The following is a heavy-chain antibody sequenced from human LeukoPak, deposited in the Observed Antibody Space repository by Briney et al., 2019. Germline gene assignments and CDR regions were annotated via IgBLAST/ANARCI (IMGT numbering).Heavy chain of an antibody. CDR1: GFTFSSYA. CDR2: ISYDGSNK. D-gene: IGHD6-13*01. V-gene: IGHV3-30*04. J-gene: IGHJ4*02. CDR3: AREEYSSSPFDY. Sequence: GGSPRLSCAASGFTFSSYAMHWVRQAPGKGLEWVAVISYDGSNKYYADSVKGRFTISRDNSKNTLYLQMNSLRAEDTAVYYCAREEYSSSPFDYWGQGTLVTVSS.